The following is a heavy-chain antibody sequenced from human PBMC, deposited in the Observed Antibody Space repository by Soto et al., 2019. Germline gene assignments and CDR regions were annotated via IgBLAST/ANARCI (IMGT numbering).Heavy chain of an antibody. CDR1: GFTFSSYA. J-gene: IGHJ4*02. CDR2: ISYDGSNK. Sequence: QVQLVESGGGVVQPGRSLRLSCAASGFTFSSYAVHWVRQAPGKGLEWVAVISYDGSNKYYADSVKGRFTISRDNSKNTLYLQMNSLRAEDTAVYYCARDKAMIVVVRKGGADYWGQGTLVTVSS. CDR3: ARDKAMIVVVRKGGADY. V-gene: IGHV3-30-3*01. D-gene: IGHD3-22*01.